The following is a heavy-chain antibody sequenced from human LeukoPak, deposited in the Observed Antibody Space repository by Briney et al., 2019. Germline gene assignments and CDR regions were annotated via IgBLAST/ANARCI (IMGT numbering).Heavy chain of an antibody. CDR3: ARDGSGGGGYFDY. CDR1: GYTFTSYG. J-gene: IGHJ4*02. Sequence: ASVKVSCKTSGYTFTSYGVSWVRQAPGQGLEWMGWIGTHNGNTNYAQKFQARVIMTTDTSTSTAYMELMSLRSDDTAVFYCARDGSGGGGYFDYWGQGTLVIVSS. D-gene: IGHD6-19*01. V-gene: IGHV1-18*01. CDR2: IGTHNGNT.